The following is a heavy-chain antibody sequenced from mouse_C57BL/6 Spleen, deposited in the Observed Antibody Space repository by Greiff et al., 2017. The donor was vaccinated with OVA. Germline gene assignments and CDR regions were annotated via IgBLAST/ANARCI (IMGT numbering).Heavy chain of an antibody. D-gene: IGHD1-1*01. Sequence: EVQRVESGGGLVKPGGSLKLSCAASGFTFSSYTMSWVRQTPEKRLEWVATISGGGGNTYYPDSVKGRFTISRDNAKNTLYLQMSSLRSEDTALYYCARHPYYGSSLWWYFDVWGTGTTVTVSS. CDR2: ISGGGGNT. J-gene: IGHJ1*03. CDR1: GFTFSSYT. CDR3: ARHPYYGSSLWWYFDV. V-gene: IGHV5-9*01.